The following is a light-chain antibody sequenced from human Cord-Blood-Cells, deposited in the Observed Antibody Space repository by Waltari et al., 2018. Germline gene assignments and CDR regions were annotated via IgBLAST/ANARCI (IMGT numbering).Light chain of an antibody. Sequence: QSALTQPASVSGSPGQSITISCTGTSSDVGGYNYVSWYHQHPGKAPKLMIYDVSNRTSGVSNRFSCSKSGNTASLTISVLQAEDEADYYCSSYTSSSTVVFGGGTKLTVL. CDR2: DVS. J-gene: IGLJ2*01. V-gene: IGLV2-14*01. CDR1: SSDVGGYNY. CDR3: SSYTSSSTVV.